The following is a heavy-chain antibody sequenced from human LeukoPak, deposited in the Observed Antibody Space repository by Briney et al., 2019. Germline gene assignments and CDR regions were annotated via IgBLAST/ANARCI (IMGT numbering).Heavy chain of an antibody. Sequence: GGSLRLSCAASGFTFSSYSMNWVRQAPGKGLEWVSYISSSSSTIYYADSVKGRFTISRDNAKNSLYLQMNSLRAEDTAVYYCAREQSGSYSEAFDIWGQGTMVTVSS. CDR3: AREQSGSYSEAFDI. D-gene: IGHD1-26*01. CDR1: GFTFSSYS. J-gene: IGHJ3*02. CDR2: ISSSSSTI. V-gene: IGHV3-48*01.